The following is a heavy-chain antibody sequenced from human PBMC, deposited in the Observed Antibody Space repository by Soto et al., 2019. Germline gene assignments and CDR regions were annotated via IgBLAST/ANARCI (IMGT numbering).Heavy chain of an antibody. D-gene: IGHD7-27*01. CDR3: ARGRYCLTGRCFPNWFDS. J-gene: IGHJ5*01. CDR1: GGSISSSNW. V-gene: IGHV4-4*02. Sequence: PSETLSLTCALSGGSISSSNWWSWVRQPPGKGLEWIGEIYHSGSTNYNPSLKSRVTISVDKSKNQFSLKLSSVTAADTAVYYCARGRYCLTGRCFPNWFDSWGQGDLVT. CDR2: IYHSGST.